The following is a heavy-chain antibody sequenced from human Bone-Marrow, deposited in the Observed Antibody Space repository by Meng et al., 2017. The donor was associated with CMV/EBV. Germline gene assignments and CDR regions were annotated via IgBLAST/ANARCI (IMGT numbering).Heavy chain of an antibody. CDR2: ISWNSVSI. J-gene: IGHJ4*02. V-gene: IGHV3-9*03. Sequence: GGSLRLSGAASGFTLDDYAMHWVRQAPGKGLEWVSGISWNSVSIGYADSVKGRFTISRDNAKNSLYLQMNSLRAEDMALYYCAKGSRSWFSHFDYWGQGTLVTVSS. D-gene: IGHD6-13*01. CDR3: AKGSRSWFSHFDY. CDR1: GFTLDDYA.